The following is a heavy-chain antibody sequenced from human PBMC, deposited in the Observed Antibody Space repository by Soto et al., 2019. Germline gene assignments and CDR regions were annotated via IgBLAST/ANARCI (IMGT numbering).Heavy chain of an antibody. V-gene: IGHV3-11*01. CDR1: GFTFSDYY. CDR3: ARDWGGGSYAY. J-gene: IGHJ4*02. D-gene: IGHD1-26*01. Sequence: QVQLVESGGGLVKPGGSLRLSCAASGFTFSDYYMSWIRQAPGKGLEWVSYISRRGSTIYYADSVKGRFTISRDNAKSSLSLQINSLRAEDTGVYYCARDWGGGSYAYWGQGTLVTVSS. CDR2: ISRRGSTI.